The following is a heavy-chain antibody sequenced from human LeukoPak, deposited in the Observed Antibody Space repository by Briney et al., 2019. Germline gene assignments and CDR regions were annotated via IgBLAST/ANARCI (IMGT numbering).Heavy chain of an antibody. CDR2: ISGSGDST. CDR3: AAARLKYDILTGYYGMDV. J-gene: IGHJ6*02. CDR1: GFTFSSYA. Sequence: GGSLRLSCAASGFTFSSYAMSWVRQAPGKGLEWVSAISGSGDSTYYGDSVKGRFTISRGNSKNTLYLQMNSLRAEDTAVYYCAAARLKYDILTGYYGMDVWGQGTTVTVSS. V-gene: IGHV3-23*01. D-gene: IGHD3-9*01.